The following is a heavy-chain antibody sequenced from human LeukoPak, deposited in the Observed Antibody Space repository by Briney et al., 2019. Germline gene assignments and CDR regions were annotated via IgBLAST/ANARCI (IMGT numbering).Heavy chain of an antibody. Sequence: SETLSLTCTVSGGSISSYYWSWIRQPAGKGLEWIGRIYTSGSTNYNPSLKSRVTMSVDTSKNQFSLKLSSVTAADTAVYYCARSWGYSYGYVFYFDYWGQGTLVTVSS. CDR1: GGSISSYY. CDR2: IYTSGST. CDR3: ARSWGYSYGYVFYFDY. D-gene: IGHD5-18*01. V-gene: IGHV4-4*07. J-gene: IGHJ4*02.